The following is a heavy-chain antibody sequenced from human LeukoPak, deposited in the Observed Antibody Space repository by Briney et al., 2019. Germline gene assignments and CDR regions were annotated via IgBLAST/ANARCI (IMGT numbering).Heavy chain of an antibody. Sequence: SETLSLTCAVYGGSISSYYWSWIRQPPGKGLEWIGYIYHSGSTNYNPSLKSRVTISVDTSRNQFSLNLSSVTAADTAVYYCARLGYSGYEFDYWGQGTLVTVSS. J-gene: IGHJ4*02. D-gene: IGHD5-12*01. CDR3: ARLGYSGYEFDY. V-gene: IGHV4-59*08. CDR1: GGSISSYY. CDR2: IYHSGST.